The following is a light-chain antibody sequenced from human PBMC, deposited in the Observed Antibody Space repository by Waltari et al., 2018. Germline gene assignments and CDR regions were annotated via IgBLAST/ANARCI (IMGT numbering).Light chain of an antibody. CDR3: LQSYKTPLT. V-gene: IGKV1-39*01. CDR1: QSIDTY. J-gene: IGKJ4*01. Sequence: DIQMTQSPSSLSASVGDRVTITCRASQSIDTYLTWYQQKPGKAPKLLIYAASSLESGVPSRFSGSGSPTDFTLTISSLQPEDFAAYYCLQSYKTPLTFGGGTKVEIK. CDR2: AAS.